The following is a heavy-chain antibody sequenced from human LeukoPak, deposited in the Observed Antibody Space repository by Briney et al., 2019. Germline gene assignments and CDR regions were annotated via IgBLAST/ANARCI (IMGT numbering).Heavy chain of an antibody. CDR3: AKDGRYFDWLSLSFMDV. V-gene: IGHV3-23*01. D-gene: IGHD3-9*01. J-gene: IGHJ6*04. CDR2: ISGSGGST. CDR1: GFTFSIYA. Sequence: HPGGSLRLSCAASGFTFSIYAMSSVRQAPGKGLECVSAISGSGGSTYYADSVKGRFTISRDNSKNTLYLQMNSLRAEDTAVYYCAKDGRYFDWLSLSFMDVWGKGTTVTVSS.